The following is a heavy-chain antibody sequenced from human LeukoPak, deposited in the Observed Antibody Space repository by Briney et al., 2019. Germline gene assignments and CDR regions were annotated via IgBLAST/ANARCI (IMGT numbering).Heavy chain of an antibody. Sequence: PGGSLRLSCAASGFTFSSYEMNWVRQAPGKGLEWISYISASGTITHYADSVEGRFTISRDNSKNTLYLQMNSLRAEDTAVYYCAKDPPSHYDSSGYLLPDYWGQGTLVTVSS. CDR1: GFTFSSYE. J-gene: IGHJ4*02. V-gene: IGHV3-48*03. D-gene: IGHD3-22*01. CDR2: ISASGTIT. CDR3: AKDPPSHYDSSGYLLPDY.